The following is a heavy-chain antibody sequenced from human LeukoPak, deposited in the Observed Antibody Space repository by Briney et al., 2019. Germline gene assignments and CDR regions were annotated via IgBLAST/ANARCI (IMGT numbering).Heavy chain of an antibody. V-gene: IGHV4-39*07. Sequence: SETLSLTCTVSGGSISSSSYYWGWIRQPPGKGLEWIGSIYYSGSTYYNPSLKSRDTISVDTSKNQFSLKLSSVTAADTAVYYCARGYYYDSSGYYYVYYFDYWGQGTLVTVSS. CDR3: ARGYYYDSSGYYYVYYFDY. D-gene: IGHD3-22*01. CDR2: IYYSGST. J-gene: IGHJ4*02. CDR1: GGSISSSSYY.